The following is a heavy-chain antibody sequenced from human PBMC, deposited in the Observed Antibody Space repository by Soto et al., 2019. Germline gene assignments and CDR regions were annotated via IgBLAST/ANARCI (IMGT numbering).Heavy chain of an antibody. CDR3: ARRSSYYYYFAMDV. J-gene: IGHJ6*02. V-gene: IGHV4-34*01. Sequence: QVQLQQWGAGLLKPSKTLSLTCAVYGGSFNDYYSTWIRQSPGKGLEWIGEINHSGSTNYNPSLKSRVTISIDTSRNEFSLNLSSVTAADTAVYYCARRSSYYYYFAMDVWGQGTTVTVSS. CDR1: GGSFNDYY. CDR2: INHSGST. D-gene: IGHD2-2*01.